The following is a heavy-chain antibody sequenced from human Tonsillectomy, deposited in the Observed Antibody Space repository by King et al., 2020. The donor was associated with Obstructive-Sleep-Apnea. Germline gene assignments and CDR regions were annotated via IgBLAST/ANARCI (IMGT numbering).Heavy chain of an antibody. J-gene: IGHJ3*02. V-gene: IGHV1-69*01. CDR1: GGTFSSYA. Sequence: QLVQSGAEVKKPGSSVKVSCKASGGTFSSYAISWVRQAPGQGLEWMGGIIPIFGTANYAQKFQGRVTITADESTSTAYMERSSLRSEDTAVYYCARDGGYYDSSGYRFDAFDIWGQGTMVTVSS. CDR3: ARDGGYYDSSGYRFDAFDI. D-gene: IGHD3-22*01. CDR2: IIPIFGTA.